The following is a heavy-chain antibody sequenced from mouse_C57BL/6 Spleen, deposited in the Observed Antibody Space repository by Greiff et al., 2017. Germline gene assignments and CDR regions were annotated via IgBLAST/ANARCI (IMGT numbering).Heavy chain of an antibody. CDR1: GYSITSDY. CDR2: ISYSGST. D-gene: IGHD2-10*02. Sequence: EVKLMESGPGLAKPSQSLSLSCSVTGYSITSDYWNWIRKFTGNKLEYMGYISYSGSTYYNPSLKSRISITRDTTKNQYYLQLNSVTTEDTATYYCARGEYGNYVDYFDYWGQGTTLTVSS. V-gene: IGHV3-8*01. J-gene: IGHJ2*01. CDR3: ARGEYGNYVDYFDY.